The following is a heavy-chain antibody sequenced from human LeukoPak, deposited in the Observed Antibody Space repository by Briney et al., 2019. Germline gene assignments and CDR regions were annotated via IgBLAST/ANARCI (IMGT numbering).Heavy chain of an antibody. J-gene: IGHJ4*02. CDR3: ARASGPQYYDFWSGCMY. Sequence: SVKVSCKASGGTFSSYAISWVRQAPGQGLEWMGGIIPIFGTANYAQKFQGRVTITADESTSTAYMELSSLRSEDTAVYYCARASGPQYYDFWSGCMYWGQGTLVTVSS. D-gene: IGHD3-3*01. CDR2: IIPIFGTA. V-gene: IGHV1-69*13. CDR1: GGTFSSYA.